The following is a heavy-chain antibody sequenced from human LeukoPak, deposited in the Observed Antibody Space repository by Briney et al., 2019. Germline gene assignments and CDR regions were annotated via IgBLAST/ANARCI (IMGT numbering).Heavy chain of an antibody. J-gene: IGHJ3*02. CDR1: GFTVSDTY. CDR3: ARDRLGYCSGGSCYSAYDGFDI. CDR2: IFDAGRA. V-gene: IGHV3-53*01. Sequence: PGGSLRLSCAASGFTVSDTYMSWVRQAAGKGWEWVSTIFDAGRATYGDSVKGRFTISRDNSKNTLHLQMNSLRAEDTAVYYCARDRLGYCSGGSCYSAYDGFDIWGQGTMVTVAS. D-gene: IGHD2-15*01.